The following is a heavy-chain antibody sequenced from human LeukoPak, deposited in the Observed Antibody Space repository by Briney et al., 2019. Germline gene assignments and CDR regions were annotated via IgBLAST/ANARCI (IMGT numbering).Heavy chain of an antibody. V-gene: IGHV3-23*01. D-gene: IGHD6-13*01. CDR3: ASKLAAAGFFYSDF. CDR1: GFTFSNYA. Sequence: GGSLRLSCAASGFTFSNYAMSWVRQAPGKGLEWVSAISGSGGSTYYADSVKGRFTISRDNSKNTLYLQMNSLRAEDTAIYYCASKLAAAGFFYSDFWGQGTLVTVSS. CDR2: ISGSGGST. J-gene: IGHJ4*02.